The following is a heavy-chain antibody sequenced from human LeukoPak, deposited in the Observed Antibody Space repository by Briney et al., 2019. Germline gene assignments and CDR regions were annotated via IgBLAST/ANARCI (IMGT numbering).Heavy chain of an antibody. V-gene: IGHV4-61*02. J-gene: IGHJ5*02. Sequence: PSQTLSLTCTVSGGSISSGTYYWTWIRQPAGKGLEWIGRIYGNGNTNYNPSLKSRVTISVDTSKNQSSLKLSSVTAADTAMYYCATDHYYDSKLDPWGQGTLVTVSS. CDR2: IYGNGNT. CDR3: ATDHYYDSKLDP. D-gene: IGHD3-22*01. CDR1: GGSISSGTYY.